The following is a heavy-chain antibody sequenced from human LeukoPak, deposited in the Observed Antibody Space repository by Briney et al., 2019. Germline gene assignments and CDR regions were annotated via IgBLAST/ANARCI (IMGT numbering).Heavy chain of an antibody. CDR2: INYRGST. CDR1: GGSISSSSYY. D-gene: IGHD2-8*01. CDR3: ARRRFVRGPDVVNPFDY. Sequence: SETLSLTCTVSGGSISSSSYYWGWIRQPPGKGLEWIGSINYRGSTYYNPSLKSRVTISVDTSKNQFSLKLRSVTAADTAVYYCARRRFVRGPDVVNPFDYWGQGTLVTVSS. J-gene: IGHJ4*02. V-gene: IGHV4-39*01.